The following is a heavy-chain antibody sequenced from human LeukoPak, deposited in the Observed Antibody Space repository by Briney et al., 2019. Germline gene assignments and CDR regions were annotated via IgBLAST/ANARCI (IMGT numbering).Heavy chain of an antibody. CDR1: GFTFSIYA. J-gene: IGHJ4*02. D-gene: IGHD3-10*01. CDR3: ADFGSGSYCFDY. V-gene: IGHV3-23*01. CDR2: ISDSGGKT. Sequence: GGSLRLSCAVSGFTFSIYAMSWVRQAPGKGLEWVSHISDSGGKTYYADSVKGRFTISRDNSKNTLYLQMDSLRAEDTAIYYRADFGSGSYCFDYWGQGTLVTVSS.